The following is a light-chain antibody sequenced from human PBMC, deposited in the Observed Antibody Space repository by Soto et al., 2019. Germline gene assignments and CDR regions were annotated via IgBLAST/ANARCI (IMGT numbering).Light chain of an antibody. CDR1: QSISSE. V-gene: IGKV1-39*01. Sequence: DIQMSQSPSSLSASVGDRVTIHCRASQSISSELNWYQQKPGKAPKLLIYAASSLQSGVPSRFSGSGSGTDFTLTISSLQPEDFATYSCQQSNSITWTFGQGTKVDIK. CDR2: AAS. J-gene: IGKJ1*01. CDR3: QQSNSITWT.